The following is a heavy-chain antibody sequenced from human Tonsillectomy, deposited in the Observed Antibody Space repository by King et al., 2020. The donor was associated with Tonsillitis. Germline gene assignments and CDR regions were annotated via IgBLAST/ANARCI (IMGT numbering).Heavy chain of an antibody. D-gene: IGHD5-18*01. CDR3: ARGELDTAMVVHY. J-gene: IGHJ4*02. V-gene: IGHV3-11*05. Sequence: VQLVQSGGGLVKPGGSLRLSCAASGFTLSDYHMSWIRQAPGKGPEWVSYISSSICYTNYAEPVKGRFTISRDNAKNSMYLQINSLRAEDTAMYYCARGELDTAMVVHYWGQGTLVTVSS. CDR1: GFTLSDYH. CDR2: ISSSICYT.